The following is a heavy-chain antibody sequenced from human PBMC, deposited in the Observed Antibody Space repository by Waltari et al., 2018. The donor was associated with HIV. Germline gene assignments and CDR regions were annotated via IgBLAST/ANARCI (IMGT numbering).Heavy chain of an antibody. CDR3: ARDPFTNYRAFDY. CDR1: GFTFSSYW. V-gene: IGHV3-74*01. Sequence: EVQLVESGGGLVQPGGSLRLSCAASGFTFSSYWMHWVRQAPGKGLVWVSRSNNDGSTSYADSVKGRFTISRDNAKNTLYLQMNSLRAEDTAVYYCARDPFTNYRAFDYWGQGTLVTVSS. J-gene: IGHJ4*02. D-gene: IGHD1-7*01. CDR2: SNNDGST.